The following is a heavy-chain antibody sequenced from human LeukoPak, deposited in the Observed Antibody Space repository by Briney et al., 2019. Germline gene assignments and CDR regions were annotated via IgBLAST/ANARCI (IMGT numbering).Heavy chain of an antibody. D-gene: IGHD2-2*01. V-gene: IGHV4-39*07. CDR2: IYYSGST. CDR1: GGSISSYY. J-gene: IGHJ6*03. Sequence: SETLSLTCTVSGGSISSYYWGWIRQPPGKGLEWIGSIYYSGSTYYNPSLKSRVTISVDTSKNQFSLKLSSVTAADTAVYYCARVIVVVPAASGKYYYMDVWGKGTTVTVSS. CDR3: ARVIVVVPAASGKYYYMDV.